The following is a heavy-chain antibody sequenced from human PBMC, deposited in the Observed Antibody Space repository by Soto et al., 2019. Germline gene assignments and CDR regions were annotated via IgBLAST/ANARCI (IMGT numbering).Heavy chain of an antibody. CDR1: GYTFTSSA. V-gene: IGHV1-3*01. J-gene: IGHJ5*02. Sequence: QVQLVQSGAEVKKPGASVKVSCKASGYTFTSSAMHWVRQAPGQRLEWMGWINAGNGNTKYSQKFQGRVTITRDTSASTAYMELSSLRSEDTAVYYCARAYSSSSRTIDPWGQGTLVTVSS. CDR2: INAGNGNT. CDR3: ARAYSSSSRTIDP. D-gene: IGHD6-6*01.